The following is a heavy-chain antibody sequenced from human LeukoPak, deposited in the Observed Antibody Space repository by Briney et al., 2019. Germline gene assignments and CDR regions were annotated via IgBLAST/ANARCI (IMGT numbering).Heavy chain of an antibody. Sequence: WETLSLTCAVSGGSISSSYWWSWVRQPPGKGLEWIGESYHSGSANYNPSVKNRVTISGDKAKNQFSLRLNSVTAADTAVYYCARGEFDGGVYFDYWGQGTLVTVSS. J-gene: IGHJ4*02. CDR1: GGSISSSYW. CDR2: SYHSGSA. CDR3: ARGEFDGGVYFDY. V-gene: IGHV4-4*02. D-gene: IGHD3-16*01.